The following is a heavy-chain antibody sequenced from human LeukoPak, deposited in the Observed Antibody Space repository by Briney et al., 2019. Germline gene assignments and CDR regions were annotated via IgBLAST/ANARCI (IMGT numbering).Heavy chain of an antibody. CDR3: AKADEPYDSSGYYLDY. J-gene: IGHJ4*02. Sequence: GGSLRLSCAASGITFSSHAMTWVRQAPGKGLEWVAAVRGNGATTDYADSVKGRFTISRDNSKNTLYLQMNSLRAEDTAVYYCAKADEPYDSSGYYLDYWGQGTLVTVSS. D-gene: IGHD3-22*01. CDR2: VRGNGATT. V-gene: IGHV3-23*01. CDR1: GITFSSHA.